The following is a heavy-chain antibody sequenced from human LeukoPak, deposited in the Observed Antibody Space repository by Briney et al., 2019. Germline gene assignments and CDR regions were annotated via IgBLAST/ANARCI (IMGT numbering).Heavy chain of an antibody. D-gene: IGHD1-26*01. CDR2: IYTSGST. Sequence: SETLSLTCTVPGGSISSYYWSWIRQPAGKGLEWIGRIYTSGSTNYNPSLKSRVTLSLDTSKKQLSLKLSSVTAADTAVYYCAISRGTRSPWYFDLWGRGTLVTVSS. J-gene: IGHJ2*01. V-gene: IGHV4-4*07. CDR1: GGSISSYY. CDR3: AISRGTRSPWYFDL.